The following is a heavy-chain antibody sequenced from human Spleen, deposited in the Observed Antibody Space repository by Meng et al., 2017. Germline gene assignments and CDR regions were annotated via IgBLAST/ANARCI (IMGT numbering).Heavy chain of an antibody. V-gene: IGHV4-34*01. CDR2: IYYSGST. J-gene: IGHJ5*02. CDR3: ASGRFGWFDP. D-gene: IGHD3-16*01. Sequence: QVQPQQWGAGLLKPSETLSLTCAGYGGSFSGYYWSWIRQPPGKGLEWIGYIYYSGSTYYNPSLKSRDTISVDTSKNQFSLKLSSVTAADTAVYYCASGRFGWFDPWGQGTLVTVSS. CDR1: GGSFSGYY.